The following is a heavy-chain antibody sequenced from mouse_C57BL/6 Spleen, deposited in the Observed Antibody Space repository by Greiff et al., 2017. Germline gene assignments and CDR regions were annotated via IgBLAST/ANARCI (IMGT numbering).Heavy chain of an antibody. Sequence: VQLQQPGAELVMPGASVKLSCKASGYTFTSYWMHWVKQRPGQGLEWIGEIDPSDSSTNYNQKFKGKSTLTVDKSSSTAYMQLSSLTSEDSAVYYCARSGYSNAMDYWGQGTSVTVSS. V-gene: IGHV1-69*01. J-gene: IGHJ4*01. CDR1: GYTFTSYW. CDR3: ARSGYSNAMDY. CDR2: IDPSDSST. D-gene: IGHD2-5*01.